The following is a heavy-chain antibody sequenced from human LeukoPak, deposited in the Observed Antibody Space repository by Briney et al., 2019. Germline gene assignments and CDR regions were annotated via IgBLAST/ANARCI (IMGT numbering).Heavy chain of an antibody. CDR2: IHPEGNEK. V-gene: IGHV3-7*01. Sequence: GGSLRLSCAVSGFTFSNFWMSWVRQAPGRGLEWVANIHPEGNEKYHVESVKGRFTISRDNAKNSLFLQMNGLRVEDTAVYYCARHKVDYGGNSVYFDYWGQGTLVTVSS. D-gene: IGHD4-23*01. CDR1: GFTFSNFW. CDR3: ARHKVDYGGNSVYFDY. J-gene: IGHJ4*02.